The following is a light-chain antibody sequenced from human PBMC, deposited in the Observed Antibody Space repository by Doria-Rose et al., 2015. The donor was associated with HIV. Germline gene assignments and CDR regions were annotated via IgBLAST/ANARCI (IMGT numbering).Light chain of an antibody. CDR2: DGS. V-gene: IGKV3-20*01. CDR3: HQYGTSWT. CDR1: QSFSSTY. Sequence: IVLTQSPGTLSLPPGERATLSCRASQSFSSTYLAWYQQKPGQAPSLLIYDGSTRATGIPDRFSASGSVTDFTLTINRLEPEDFALYYCHQYGTSWTCGQGTKVEI. J-gene: IGKJ1*01.